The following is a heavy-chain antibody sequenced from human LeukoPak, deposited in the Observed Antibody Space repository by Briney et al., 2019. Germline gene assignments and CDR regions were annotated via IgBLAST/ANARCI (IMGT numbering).Heavy chain of an antibody. CDR3: ARLPIVVLSTAPFAY. D-gene: IGHD2-2*01. Sequence: GGSLRLSCAASGFTFSLYWMSWVRQAPGKGLEWVANIKRDGSEKDYVDSVKGRFTISRDNAKNSLYLQMNSLRAEDTAMYYCARLPIVVLSTAPFAYWGQGTLVTVSS. J-gene: IGHJ4*02. CDR1: GFTFSLYW. CDR2: IKRDGSEK. V-gene: IGHV3-7*01.